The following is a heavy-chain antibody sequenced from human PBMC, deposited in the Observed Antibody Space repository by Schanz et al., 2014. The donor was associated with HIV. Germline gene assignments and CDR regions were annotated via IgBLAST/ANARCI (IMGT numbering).Heavy chain of an antibody. CDR3: ARVIGGSGSYWPFDY. CDR2: FYDSGST. J-gene: IGHJ4*02. D-gene: IGHD3-10*01. CDR1: GDSINSYY. Sequence: QVHLQESGPGLVKPSETLSLTCTVSGDSINSYYWSWIRQAPGKGLEWIGYFYDSGSTNYNPSLKSRVTISGDTSKNQFYLKLRSVTATDTAVYYCARVIGGSGSYWPFDYWGQGALVTVSS. V-gene: IGHV4-59*01.